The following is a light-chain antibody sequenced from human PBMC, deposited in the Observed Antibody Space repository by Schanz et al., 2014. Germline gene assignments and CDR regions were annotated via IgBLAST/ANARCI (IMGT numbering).Light chain of an antibody. Sequence: QSALTQPASVSGSPGQSITISCTGTSSDVGGYNSVSWYQHHPGEAPKLMIYDVSNRPSGVSSRFSGSKSGNTASLTISGLQAEDEADYYCSSYTRSGTWMFGGGTKLTVL. CDR3: SSYTRSGTWM. CDR1: SSDVGGYNS. J-gene: IGLJ3*02. V-gene: IGLV2-14*03. CDR2: DVS.